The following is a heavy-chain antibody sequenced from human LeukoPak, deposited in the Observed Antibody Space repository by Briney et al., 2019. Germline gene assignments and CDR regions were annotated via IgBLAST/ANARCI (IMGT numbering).Heavy chain of an antibody. J-gene: IGHJ6*02. CDR1: GFTFSSYS. V-gene: IGHV3-21*01. Sequence: GGSLRLSCAASGFTFSSYSMNWVRQAPGKGLEWVSSISSSSSYIYYADSVKGRFTISRDNAKNSLYLQMNSLRAEDTALYYCARVVAKYYGMDAWGQGTTVTVSS. CDR2: ISSSSSYI. CDR3: ARVVAKYYGMDA. D-gene: IGHD2-15*01.